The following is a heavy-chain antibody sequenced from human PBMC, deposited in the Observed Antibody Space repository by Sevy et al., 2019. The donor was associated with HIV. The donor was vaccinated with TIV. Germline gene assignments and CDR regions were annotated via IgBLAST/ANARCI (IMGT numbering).Heavy chain of an antibody. Sequence: ASVKVSCKASGYTFTNYALHWVRQAPGQSLEWMGWINVGNGNTRYSQKFQDRFTITRGTSASTAYMELNSRTSEDTAVYYCARDQTAARKGLDYWGQGTLVTVSS. CDR2: INVGNGNT. D-gene: IGHD2-15*01. CDR1: GYTFTNYA. CDR3: ARDQTAARKGLDY. V-gene: IGHV1-3*01. J-gene: IGHJ4*02.